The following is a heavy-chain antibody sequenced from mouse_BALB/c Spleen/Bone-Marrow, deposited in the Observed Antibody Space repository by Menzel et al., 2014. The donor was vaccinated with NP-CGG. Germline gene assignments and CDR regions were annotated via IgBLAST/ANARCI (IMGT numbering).Heavy chain of an antibody. Sequence: QVQLKQSGPGLVAPSQSLSITCTVSGFSLTSYGVHWVRQPPGKGLEWLGVIWAGGSTNYNSALMCRLSISKDNSKSQVFLKMNSLQTDDTAMYYCARAQLGCFAYWGQGTLVTVSA. CDR2: IWAGGST. J-gene: IGHJ3*01. D-gene: IGHD4-1*02. CDR3: ARAQLGCFAY. V-gene: IGHV2-9*02. CDR1: GFSLTSYG.